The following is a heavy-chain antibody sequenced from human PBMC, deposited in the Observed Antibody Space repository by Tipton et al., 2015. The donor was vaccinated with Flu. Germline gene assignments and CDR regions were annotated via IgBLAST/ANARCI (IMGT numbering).Heavy chain of an antibody. Sequence: QLVQSGAEVKKPGASVKVSCKASGYTFNNYDINWVRQAPGQGLEWMGWVNPDDGFTGYAEKFRGRVTITRDTSINTAYMELSGLRFEDTAVYYCARKKFYSENFYYGMDVWGQGTTVTVSS. CDR3: ARKKFYSENFYYGMDV. CDR1: GYTFNNYD. V-gene: IGHV1-8*03. D-gene: IGHD1-26*01. J-gene: IGHJ6*02. CDR2: VNPDDGFT.